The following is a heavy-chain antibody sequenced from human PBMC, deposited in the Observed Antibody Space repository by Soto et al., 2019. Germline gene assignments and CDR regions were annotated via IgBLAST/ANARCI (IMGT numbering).Heavy chain of an antibody. Sequence: HPGGSLRLSCAASGFTFSYYSMNWVRQAPGKGLEWISYIDTGSGTISYADSVKGRLTISRDNGKNSLFLQMNSLRDENTAVYYCARSRDYDTSGYYHNAFDIWGQGTMVTVSS. J-gene: IGHJ3*02. CDR3: ARSRDYDTSGYYHNAFDI. CDR1: GFTFSYYS. V-gene: IGHV3-48*02. D-gene: IGHD3-22*01. CDR2: IDTGSGTI.